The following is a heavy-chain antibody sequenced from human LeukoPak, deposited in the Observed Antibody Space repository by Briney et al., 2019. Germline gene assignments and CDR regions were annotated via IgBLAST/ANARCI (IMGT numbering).Heavy chain of an antibody. V-gene: IGHV3-30*04. CDR1: GFTFSSYA. J-gene: IGHJ4*02. CDR3: ARNVDTANGY. CDR2: ISYDGSNK. D-gene: IGHD5-18*01. Sequence: PGGSLRLSCAASGFTFSSYAMHWVRQAPGKGLEWVAVISYDGSNKYYADSVKGRFTISRDNAKNSLYLQMNSLRAEDTAVYYCARNVDTANGYWGQGTLVTVSS.